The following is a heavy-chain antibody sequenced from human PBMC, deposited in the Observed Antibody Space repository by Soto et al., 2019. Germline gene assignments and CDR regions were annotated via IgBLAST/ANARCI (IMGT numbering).Heavy chain of an antibody. Sequence: QVQLVESGGGVVQPGRSLRLSCAASGFTFSSYGMHWVRQAPGKGLEWVAVISYDGSSKYYADSVKGRFTISRDNSKNTLYLQMNSLRPEDTAVYYCAKDRSGSWSLDYWGQGTLVTVSS. CDR1: GFTFSSYG. CDR2: ISYDGSSK. J-gene: IGHJ4*02. CDR3: AKDRSGSWSLDY. D-gene: IGHD6-13*01. V-gene: IGHV3-30*18.